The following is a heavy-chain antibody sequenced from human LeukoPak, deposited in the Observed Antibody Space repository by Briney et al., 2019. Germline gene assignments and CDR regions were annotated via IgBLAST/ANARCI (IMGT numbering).Heavy chain of an antibody. CDR1: GFTSGSHW. J-gene: IGHJ5*02. CDR2: IKQGGSDK. V-gene: IGHV3-7*01. D-gene: IGHD1-26*01. Sequence: GGSLRLSCAASGFTSGSHWLSWVRQAPGKGLEWVATIKQGGSDKYYVDSVKGRFTISRDNAKKSVHLQMNSLRVEDTAVYFCARYSGDYGWFDPWGQGTLVTVSS. CDR3: ARYSGDYGWFDP.